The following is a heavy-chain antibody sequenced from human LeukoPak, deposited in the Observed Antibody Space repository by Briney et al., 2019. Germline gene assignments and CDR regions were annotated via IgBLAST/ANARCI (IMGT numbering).Heavy chain of an antibody. Sequence: PGGGLRLSCAGSGWNFSRYAMSGVGQAPGKGGEGVSGISCRGGSTYYAAPVKGRFPISRDNSKNALYLPMNSLRAEDTAVYYCAKEWGSMVRGVTDYWGQGTLVTVSS. D-gene: IGHD3-10*01. CDR3: AKEWGSMVRGVTDY. CDR1: GWNFSRYA. V-gene: IGHV3-23*01. CDR2: ISCRGGST. J-gene: IGHJ4*02.